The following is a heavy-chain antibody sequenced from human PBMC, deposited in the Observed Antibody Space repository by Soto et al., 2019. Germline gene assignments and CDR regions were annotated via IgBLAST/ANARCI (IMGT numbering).Heavy chain of an antibody. CDR1: GFTFSSYA. CDR2: ISCNGGST. J-gene: IGHJ4*02. Sequence: GGSLRLSCAASGFTFSSYAMRWVRQAPGKGLEWVSAISCNGGSTYYADSVKGRFTISRDNSKNTLYLQMNSLRAEDTAVYYCAKESNYGGNTNSDYWGQGTLVTVSS. D-gene: IGHD4-17*01. CDR3: AKESNYGGNTNSDY. V-gene: IGHV3-23*01.